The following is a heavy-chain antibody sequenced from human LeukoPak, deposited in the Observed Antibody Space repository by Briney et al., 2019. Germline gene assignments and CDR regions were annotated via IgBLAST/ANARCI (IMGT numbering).Heavy chain of an antibody. J-gene: IGHJ3*02. Sequence: ASVKVSCKASGGTFSSYAISWVRQAPGQGLEWMGRIIPILGIANYAQKFQGRVTITADKSTSTAYMELSSLRSEDTAVYYCARERYSYGYRDAFDIWGQGTMVTVSS. V-gene: IGHV1-69*04. D-gene: IGHD5-18*01. CDR3: ARERYSYGYRDAFDI. CDR1: GGTFSSYA. CDR2: IIPILGIA.